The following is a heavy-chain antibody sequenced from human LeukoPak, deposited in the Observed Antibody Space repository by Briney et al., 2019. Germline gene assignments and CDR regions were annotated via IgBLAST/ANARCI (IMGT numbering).Heavy chain of an antibody. V-gene: IGHV3-74*01. CDR3: ARGGDSGSYCNY. CDR1: GFTFSSYW. Sequence: HPGGYLRLSCAASGFTFSSYWMHWVRQAPGKGLVWVSRINIDGSSTSYADSVKGRFAISRDNAKNTLYLQMNSLRAEDTAVYYCARGGDSGSYCNYWGQGTLVTVSS. J-gene: IGHJ4*02. D-gene: IGHD3-10*01. CDR2: INIDGSST.